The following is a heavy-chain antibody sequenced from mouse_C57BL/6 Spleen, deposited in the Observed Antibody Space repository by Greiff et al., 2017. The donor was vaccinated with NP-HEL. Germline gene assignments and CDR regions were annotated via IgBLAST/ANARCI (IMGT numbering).Heavy chain of an antibody. D-gene: IGHD2-4*01. CDR2: IWSGGST. CDR3: ARNGYDYDDAMDY. CDR1: GFSLTSYG. J-gene: IGHJ4*01. V-gene: IGHV2-2*01. Sequence: VMLVESGPGLVQPSQSLSITCTVSGFSLTSYGVHWVRQSPGKGLEWLGVIWSGGSTDYNAAFISRLSISKDNSKSQVFFKMNSLQADDTAIYYCARNGYDYDDAMDYWGQGTSVTVSS.